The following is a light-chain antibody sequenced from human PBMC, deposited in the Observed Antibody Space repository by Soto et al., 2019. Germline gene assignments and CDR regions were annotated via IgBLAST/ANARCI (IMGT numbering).Light chain of an antibody. CDR2: DVT. J-gene: IGLJ1*01. CDR3: TSYTSSSTTYV. CDR1: SSDVGGYNY. Sequence: QSVLTQPDSVSGSPGQSITISCPGTSSDVGGYNYVSWYQQHPVKAPKLMIYDVTNRPSGVSDRFSGSKSGNTASLTISGLQAEDESDYCCTSYTSSSTTYVFGAVTRSPS. V-gene: IGLV2-14*01.